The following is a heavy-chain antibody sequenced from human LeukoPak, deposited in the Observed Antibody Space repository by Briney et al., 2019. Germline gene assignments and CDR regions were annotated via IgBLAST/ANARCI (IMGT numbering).Heavy chain of an antibody. V-gene: IGHV1-2*02. CDR3: ARESKHDILTGYSSGAFDI. J-gene: IGHJ3*02. CDR1: GYTFTSYY. D-gene: IGHD3-9*01. CDR2: INPNSGGT. Sequence: ASVKVSCKASGYTFTSYYMHWVRQAPGQGLEWMGWINPNSGGTNYAQKFQGRVTMTRDTSISTAYMELSRLRSDDTAVYYCARESKHDILTGYSSGAFDIWGQGTMVTVSS.